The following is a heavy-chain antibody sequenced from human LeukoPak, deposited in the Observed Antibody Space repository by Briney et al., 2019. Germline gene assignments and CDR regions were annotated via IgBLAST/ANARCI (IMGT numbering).Heavy chain of an antibody. Sequence: GGSLRLSCSASGFTFSNYWMTWVRQSPGKGLERVAIIKHDGSDKYCVDSVKGRFTISRDNAKNSLYLQMSSLRAEDTAVYYRARGGHRQKEFWGQGTLVTVSS. D-gene: IGHD3-10*01. CDR1: GFTFSNYW. J-gene: IGHJ4*02. V-gene: IGHV3-7*01. CDR3: ARGGHRQKEF. CDR2: IKHDGSDK.